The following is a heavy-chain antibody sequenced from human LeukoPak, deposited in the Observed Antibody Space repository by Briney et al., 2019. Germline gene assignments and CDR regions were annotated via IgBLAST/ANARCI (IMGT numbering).Heavy chain of an antibody. CDR3: ARDLHRSQYNAHEGH. CDR2: IKEDGTET. V-gene: IGHV3-7*01. J-gene: IGHJ4*02. D-gene: IGHD5-12*01. Sequence: GGSLRLSCAASGFMFSSNWMSWVRLAPGKGLEWVANIKEDGTETYYVDSVKGRFTISRDNAKNSLYLQMNSLRAEDTAVYYCARDLHRSQYNAHEGHWGQGTLVTVSS. CDR1: GFMFSSNW.